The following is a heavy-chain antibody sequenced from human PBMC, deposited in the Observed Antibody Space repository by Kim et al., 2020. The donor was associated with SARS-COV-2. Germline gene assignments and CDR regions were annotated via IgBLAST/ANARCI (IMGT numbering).Heavy chain of an antibody. CDR3: AKYCPGTSCYQGFYY. CDR2: IVGSGSTT. V-gene: IGHV3-23*01. D-gene: IGHD2-15*01. Sequence: GGSLRLSCAASGFTFTTYAMNWVRQAPGKGLEWVSVIVGSGSTTYHADSVKGRFTISRDTSKNTLYLQMNSLRAEDTAIYYCAKYCPGTSCYQGFYYWGQGTLVTVSS. J-gene: IGHJ4*02. CDR1: GFTFTTYA.